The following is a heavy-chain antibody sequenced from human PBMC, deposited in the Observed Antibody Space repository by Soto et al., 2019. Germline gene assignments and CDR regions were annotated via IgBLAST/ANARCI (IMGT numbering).Heavy chain of an antibody. V-gene: IGHV4-59*01. J-gene: IGHJ4*02. D-gene: IGHD6-19*01. Sequence: ETLSLTCTVSGGSISSYYWSWIRQPPGKGLEWIGYIYYSGSTNYNPSLKSRATISVDTSKNQFSLKLSSVTAADTAVYYCARGSSGWYLFDYWGQGTLVTVSS. CDR2: IYYSGST. CDR3: ARGSSGWYLFDY. CDR1: GGSISSYY.